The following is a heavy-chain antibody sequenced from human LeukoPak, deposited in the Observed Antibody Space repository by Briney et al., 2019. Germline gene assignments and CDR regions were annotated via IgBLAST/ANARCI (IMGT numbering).Heavy chain of an antibody. CDR2: IYYSGST. V-gene: IGHV4-59*01. CDR3: GGGGVISYFDY. D-gene: IGHD3-10*01. Sequence: SETLSLTCAVYGGSFSGYYWSWIRQPPGKGLEWIGYIYYSGSTNYNPSLKSRVTISVDTSKNQFSLKLSSVTAADTAVYYCGGGGVISYFDYWGQGTLVTVSS. J-gene: IGHJ4*02. CDR1: GGSFSGYY.